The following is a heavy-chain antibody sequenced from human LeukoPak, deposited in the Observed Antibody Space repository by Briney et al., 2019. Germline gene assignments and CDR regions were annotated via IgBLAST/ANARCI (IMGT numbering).Heavy chain of an antibody. CDR1: GFTFKLYW. CDR2: INDDGSDT. J-gene: IGHJ5*02. Sequence: WGSLRLSCAASGFTFKLYWMHWVRQVPGQRPVWVSRINDDGSDTIYADSVRGRFTISRDDAKNTVYLQMNNLRSEDTAVYYCVRGGPSTWSWGQGTLVTVSS. CDR3: VRGGPSTWS. D-gene: IGHD2-15*01. V-gene: IGHV3-74*01.